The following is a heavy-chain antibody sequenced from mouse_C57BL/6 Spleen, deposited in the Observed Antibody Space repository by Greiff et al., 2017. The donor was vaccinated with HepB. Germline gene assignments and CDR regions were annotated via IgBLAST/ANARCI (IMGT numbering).Heavy chain of an antibody. J-gene: IGHJ2*01. V-gene: IGHV1-42*01. CDR3: ARSLYYSFDY. CDR2: INPSTGGT. Sequence: EVQLQQSGPELVKPGASVKISCKASGYSFTGYYMNWVKQSPEKSLEWIGEINPSTGGTTYNQKFKAKATLSVDKSSSTAYMQLKSLTSEDSAVYYCARSLYYSFDYWGQGTTLTVSS. CDR1: GYSFTGYY. D-gene: IGHD1-1*01.